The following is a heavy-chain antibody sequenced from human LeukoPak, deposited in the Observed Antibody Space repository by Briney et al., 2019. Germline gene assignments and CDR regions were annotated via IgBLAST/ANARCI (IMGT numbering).Heavy chain of an antibody. J-gene: IGHJ4*02. CDR1: GFTVSSNY. Sequence: GGSLRLSCAASGFTVSSNYMSWVRQAPGKGLEWVSVIYSGGSTYYADSVKGRFTISRDNSKNTLYLQMNSLRAEDTAVYYCARTTVVTPGYFDYWGQGTLVTVSS. D-gene: IGHD4-23*01. V-gene: IGHV3-53*01. CDR2: IYSGGST. CDR3: ARTTVVTPGYFDY.